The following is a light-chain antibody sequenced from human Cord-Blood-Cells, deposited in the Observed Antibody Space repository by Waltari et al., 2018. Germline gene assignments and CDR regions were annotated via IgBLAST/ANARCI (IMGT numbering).Light chain of an antibody. Sequence: IQMTQSPSSLSASVADRVTITCRASLNISSYLNLYQQKPGKAPKLLIYAASSFQSGVPSRFSGSGSGTDFTLTISSLQPEDFATYYCQQSYSTPWTFGQGTKVEIK. CDR3: QQSYSTPWT. CDR2: AAS. V-gene: IGKV1-39*01. J-gene: IGKJ1*01. CDR1: LNISSY.